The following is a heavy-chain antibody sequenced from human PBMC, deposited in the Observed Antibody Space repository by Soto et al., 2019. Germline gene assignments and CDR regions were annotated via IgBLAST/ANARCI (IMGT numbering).Heavy chain of an antibody. CDR1: GYTFTNYG. CDR2: IRAYSGNT. J-gene: IGHJ4*02. Sequence: QVQLVQSGAKMKRPGASVKVSCKSSGYTFTNYGISWVRQAPGQGLEWMGWIRAYSGNTNYAQKLQGRVTMTTDTPTSTGYMELRSVTSDDTAVYFCARVGEYCSSTSCLDYWGQGTLVTVSS. D-gene: IGHD2-2*01. V-gene: IGHV1-18*01. CDR3: ARVGEYCSSTSCLDY.